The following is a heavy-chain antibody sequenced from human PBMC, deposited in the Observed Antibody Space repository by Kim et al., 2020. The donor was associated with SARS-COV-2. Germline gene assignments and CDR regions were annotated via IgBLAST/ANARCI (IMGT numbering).Heavy chain of an antibody. CDR1: GGSISSSSYY. CDR3: ARLPRGYGDYVPYYYYYYGMDV. D-gene: IGHD4-17*01. Sequence: SETLSLTCTVSGGSISSSSYYWGWIRQPPGKGLEWIGSIYYSGSTYYNPSLKSRVTISVDTSKNQFSLKLSSVTAADTAVYYCARLPRGYGDYVPYYYYYYGMDVWGQGTPVTVSS. V-gene: IGHV4-39*01. J-gene: IGHJ6*02. CDR2: IYYSGST.